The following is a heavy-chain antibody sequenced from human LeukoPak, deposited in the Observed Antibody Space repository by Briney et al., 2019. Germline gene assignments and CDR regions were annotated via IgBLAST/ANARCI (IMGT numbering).Heavy chain of an antibody. CDR1: VGTFTTYA. D-gene: IGHD3-22*01. CDR3: ASEIYDSSGYGFDY. Sequence: PLRVSPTPSVGTFTTYAISWVRQAPGQRLEWMGRIISIFGTANYPQKFQGRVTLTADKSTSTADMELSSLRSEDTAVYYCASEIYDSSGYGFDYWGQGTLVTVSS. J-gene: IGHJ4*02. CDR2: IISIFGTA. V-gene: IGHV1-69*06.